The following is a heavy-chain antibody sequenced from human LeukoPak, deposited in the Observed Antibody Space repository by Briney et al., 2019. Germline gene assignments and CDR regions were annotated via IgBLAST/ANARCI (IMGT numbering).Heavy chain of an antibody. Sequence: PGGSLRLSCAASGFTFSSYAMSWVRQAPGKGLEWVSAISGSGGSTYYADSVKGRFTISRDNSKNTLYLQMNSLGAEDTAVYYCAKDVTASGSYGFDYWGQGTLVTVSS. CDR1: GFTFSSYA. D-gene: IGHD1-26*01. V-gene: IGHV3-23*01. CDR2: ISGSGGST. J-gene: IGHJ4*02. CDR3: AKDVTASGSYGFDY.